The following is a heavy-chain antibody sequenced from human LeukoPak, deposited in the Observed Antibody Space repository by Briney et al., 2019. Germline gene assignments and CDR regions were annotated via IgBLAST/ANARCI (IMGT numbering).Heavy chain of an antibody. CDR3: AKEGVAVAKLYYFDY. Sequence: PGRSLRLSCAASGFTFYDYAMHWVRQAPGKGLEGVSGISWNSGSIGYADSVKGRFTISRDNSKNTLYLQMNSLRAEDTAVYYCAKEGVAVAKLYYFDYWGQGTLVTVSS. J-gene: IGHJ4*02. V-gene: IGHV3-9*01. CDR1: GFTFYDYA. CDR2: ISWNSGSI. D-gene: IGHD6-19*01.